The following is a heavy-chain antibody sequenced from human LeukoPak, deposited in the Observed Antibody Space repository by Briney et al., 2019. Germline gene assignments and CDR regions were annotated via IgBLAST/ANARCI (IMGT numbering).Heavy chain of an antibody. CDR1: GFPFTSYA. Sequence: ASVKVSCKASGFPFTSYAIHWVRQAPGQRLEWMGWVNADNSNTKYSQEFQGRVTITRDTSASTAYMDLNSLRSEDMAVYYCAVGDYYYDTHFDYWGQGTLVTVSS. CDR2: VNADNSNT. CDR3: AVGDYYYDTHFDY. V-gene: IGHV1-3*03. J-gene: IGHJ4*02. D-gene: IGHD3-22*01.